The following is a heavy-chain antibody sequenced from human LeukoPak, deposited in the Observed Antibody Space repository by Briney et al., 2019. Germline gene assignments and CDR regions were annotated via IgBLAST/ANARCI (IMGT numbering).Heavy chain of an antibody. CDR1: GYSFTNYW. D-gene: IGHD3-3*01. Sequence: GESLKISCKGSGYSFTNYWIGWVRQMPGKGLEWMGIIYPGDSDTRYSPSFQGQVTISADKSISTAYLQWSSLKASDTAMYYCARSITIFGVVTPWFDPWGQGTLVTVSS. V-gene: IGHV5-51*01. J-gene: IGHJ5*02. CDR2: IYPGDSDT. CDR3: ARSITIFGVVTPWFDP.